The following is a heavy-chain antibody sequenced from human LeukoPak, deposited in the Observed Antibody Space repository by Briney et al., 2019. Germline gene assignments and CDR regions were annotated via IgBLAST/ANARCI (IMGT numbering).Heavy chain of an antibody. CDR3: ARDMGISKTSDWYFDL. V-gene: IGHV3-21*06. CDR1: GFTFSSYS. CDR2: ISSSSSYI. D-gene: IGHD1-26*01. Sequence: KSGGSLRLSCAASGFTFSSYSMNWVRQAPGKGLEWVSSISSSSSYIYYADSVKGRFTVSRDNAANLLYLQMSSLGAEDTGLYYCARDMGISKTSDWYFDLWGRGTLVTVSS. J-gene: IGHJ2*01.